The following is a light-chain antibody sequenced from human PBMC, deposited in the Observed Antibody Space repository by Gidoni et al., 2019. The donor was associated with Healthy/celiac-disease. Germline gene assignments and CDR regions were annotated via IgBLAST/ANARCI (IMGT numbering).Light chain of an antibody. CDR2: GAS. CDR3: QQYNNWLRT. J-gene: IGKJ1*01. CDR1: QSVSSN. V-gene: IGKV3-15*01. Sequence: EIVMTQSPATLSVSPGESATLSCRASQSVSSNLAWYQKKPGQAPRLLIYGASTRATGIPARFSGSGSGTEFTLTISSLQSEDFAVYYCQQYNNWLRTFGQGTKVEIK.